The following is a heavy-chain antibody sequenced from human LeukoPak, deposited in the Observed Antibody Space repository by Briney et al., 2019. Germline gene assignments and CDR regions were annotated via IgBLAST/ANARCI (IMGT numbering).Heavy chain of an antibody. Sequence: PSETLSITCTVSGDSFRTYYWSWIRQPPGKGLEWIGYIYYSGSTSYNPSLKSPVTMSVDTSKNQFSLNLSSVTAADTAVYYCARRPITAYYFDYWGQGTLVTVSS. CDR1: GDSFRTYY. CDR3: ARRPITAYYFDY. V-gene: IGHV4-59*08. J-gene: IGHJ4*02. CDR2: IYYSGST. D-gene: IGHD3-10*01.